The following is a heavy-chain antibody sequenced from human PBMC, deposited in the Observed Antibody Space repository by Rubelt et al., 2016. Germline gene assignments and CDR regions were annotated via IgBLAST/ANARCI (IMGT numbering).Heavy chain of an antibody. V-gene: IGHV1-18*01. CDR1: GYTFTSYG. CDR2: ISAYKDNT. J-gene: IGHJ4*02. CDR3: ARVISGVEYSSSWHFDY. D-gene: IGHD6-13*01. Sequence: QVQLVQSGAEVKKPGASVKVSCKASGYTFTSYGISWVRQAPGQGLAWMGWISAYKDNTNYAQKLQGRGTMTPDTSTSTADMELRSLRSDDTAVYYCARVISGVEYSSSWHFDYWGQGTLVTVSS.